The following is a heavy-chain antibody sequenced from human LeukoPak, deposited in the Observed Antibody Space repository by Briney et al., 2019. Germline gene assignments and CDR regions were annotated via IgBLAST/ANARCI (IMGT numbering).Heavy chain of an antibody. CDR3: AKRPNYCDSSGYTQHFDY. J-gene: IGHJ4*02. CDR2: ISGSGGST. Sequence: GGSLRLSCAASGFTFSSYAMSWVRQAPGKGLEWVSAISGSGGSTYYADSVKGRFTISRDNSKNTLYLQMNSLRAEDTAVYYCAKRPNYCDSSGYTQHFDYWGQGTLVTVSS. CDR1: GFTFSSYA. V-gene: IGHV3-23*01. D-gene: IGHD3-22*01.